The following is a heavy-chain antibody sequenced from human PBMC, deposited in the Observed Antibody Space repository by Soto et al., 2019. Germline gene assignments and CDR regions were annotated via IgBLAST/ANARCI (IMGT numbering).Heavy chain of an antibody. CDR3: GRSFGVAAAGPFDY. D-gene: IGHD6-13*01. CDR1: GGSFSGYY. CDR2: INHSGST. V-gene: IGHV4-34*01. Sequence: SETLSLTCAVYGGSFSGYYWSWIRQPPGKGLEWIGEINHSGSTNYNPSLKSRVTISVDTSKNQFSLKLSSVTAADTAVYYCGRSFGVAAAGPFDYWGQGTLVTVSS. J-gene: IGHJ4*02.